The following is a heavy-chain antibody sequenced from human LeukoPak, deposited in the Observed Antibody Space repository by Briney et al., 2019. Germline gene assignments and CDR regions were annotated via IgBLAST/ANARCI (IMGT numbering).Heavy chain of an antibody. V-gene: IGHV4-59*08. CDR3: ASQGGYSYGYRPYYYYGMDV. D-gene: IGHD5-18*01. CDR1: GDSINYYY. Sequence: PSETLSLTCTVSGDSINYYYWNWIRQPPGKGLEWIGQIYYSGSRRYNPSLESRVTISVDTSKNQFSLKLSSVTAADTAVYYCASQGGYSYGYRPYYYYGMDVWGQGTTVTVSS. J-gene: IGHJ6*02. CDR2: IYYSGSR.